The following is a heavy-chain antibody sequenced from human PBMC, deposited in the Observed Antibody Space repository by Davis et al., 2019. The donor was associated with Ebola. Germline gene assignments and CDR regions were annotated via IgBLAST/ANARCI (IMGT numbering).Heavy chain of an antibody. V-gene: IGHV3-30*03. CDR3: ARDMVRGVILYYYGMDV. D-gene: IGHD3-10*01. CDR2: ISYDGSNK. CDR1: GFTFSSYG. J-gene: IGHJ6*02. Sequence: SLKISCAASGFTFSSYGMHWVRQAPGKGLEWVAVISYDGSNKYYADSVKGRFTISSDNSKNTLYLQMNSLRAEETAVYYCARDMVRGVILYYYGMDVWGQGTTVTVSS.